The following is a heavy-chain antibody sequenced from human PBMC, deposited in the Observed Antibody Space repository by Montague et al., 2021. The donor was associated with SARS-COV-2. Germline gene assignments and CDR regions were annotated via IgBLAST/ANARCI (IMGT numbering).Heavy chain of an antibody. D-gene: IGHD3-3*01. V-gene: IGHV4-59*01. CDR3: ASQVPDFWSGIDY. CDR1: VGSISRDY. Sequence: SETLSLTCTVAVGSISRDYWSWIRKPHVRGLETNGYIYHTWATNCNPSLKSRVTISVDTSKNQFSLKLSSVTAADTAVYYCASQVPDFWSGIDYWGQGTLVTVSS. J-gene: IGHJ4*02. CDR2: IYHTWAT.